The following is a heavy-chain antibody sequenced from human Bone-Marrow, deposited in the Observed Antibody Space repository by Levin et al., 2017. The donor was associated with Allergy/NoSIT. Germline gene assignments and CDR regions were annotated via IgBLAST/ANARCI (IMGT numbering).Heavy chain of an antibody. J-gene: IGHJ4*02. D-gene: IGHD6-13*01. Sequence: GGSLRLSCVASGFTFSIYSMNWVRQAPGKGLEWVSYFSGANYMHYADSVKGRFTISRDNAKNSLYLQMNRLRVEDTAVYYCVRGSAAAGSYYWGQGTLVTVSS. CDR2: FSGANYM. CDR3: VRGSAAAGSYY. CDR1: GFTFSIYS. V-gene: IGHV3-21*01.